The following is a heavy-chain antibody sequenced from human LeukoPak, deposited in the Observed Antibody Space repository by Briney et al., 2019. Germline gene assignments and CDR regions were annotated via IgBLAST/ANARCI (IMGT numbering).Heavy chain of an antibody. CDR3: ARDSPLSPYDY. CDR1: GYTFIRNA. D-gene: IGHD3-16*02. J-gene: IGHJ4*02. V-gene: IGHV1-3*01. Sequence: ASVKVSCKASGYTFIRNAMHRVRQAPGQRLEWMGWINVGNGKTKYSQKFQGRVTITRDTSASTAYMEVSSLRSEDTAVYYCARDSPLSPYDYWGQGTLVTVSS. CDR2: INVGNGKT.